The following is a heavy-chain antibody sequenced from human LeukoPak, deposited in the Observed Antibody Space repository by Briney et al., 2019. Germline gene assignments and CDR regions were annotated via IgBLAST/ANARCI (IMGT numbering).Heavy chain of an antibody. CDR1: GYTFTSYD. V-gene: IGHV1-8*01. CDR2: MNPNSGNT. J-gene: IGHJ5*02. CDR3: ARGPIYYDSSGSSLNWFDP. Sequence: ASVKVSCKASGYTFTSYDINWVRQANGQGLEWMGWMNPNSGNTGYAQKFQGRVTMTRNTSISTAYMELSSLRSEDTAVYYCARGPIYYDSSGSSLNWFDPWGQGTLVTVSS. D-gene: IGHD3-22*01.